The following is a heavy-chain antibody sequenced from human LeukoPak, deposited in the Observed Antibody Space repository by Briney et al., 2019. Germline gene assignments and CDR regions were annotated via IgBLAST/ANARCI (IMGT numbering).Heavy chain of an antibody. Sequence: SETLSLTCAVYGGSFSGYYWSWIRQPPGKGLEWIGEINHSGSTNYNPSLKSRVTISVDTSKNQFSLKLSSVTAADTAVYYCARDLMVRGVIDYYYGMDVWGQGTTVTVSS. V-gene: IGHV4-34*01. J-gene: IGHJ6*02. CDR1: GGSFSGYY. D-gene: IGHD3-10*01. CDR2: INHSGST. CDR3: ARDLMVRGVIDYYYGMDV.